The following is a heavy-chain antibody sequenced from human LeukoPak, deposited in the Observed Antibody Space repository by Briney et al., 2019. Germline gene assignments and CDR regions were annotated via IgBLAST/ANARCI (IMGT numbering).Heavy chain of an antibody. CDR1: GFTFSNYG. CDR3: AKDGLGGFGDYMDV. Sequence: QSGGSLRLSCAASGFTFSNYGIHWVRQAPAKGLEWVAFIRYDGSDKYYADSVRGRFTISRDNSKNTLYLQMNSLRAEDTAIYYCAKDGLGGFGDYMDVWGKGTTVTISS. V-gene: IGHV3-30*02. CDR2: IRYDGSDK. J-gene: IGHJ6*03. D-gene: IGHD3-10*01.